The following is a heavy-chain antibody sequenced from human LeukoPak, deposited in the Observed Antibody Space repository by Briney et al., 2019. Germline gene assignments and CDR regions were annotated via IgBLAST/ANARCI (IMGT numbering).Heavy chain of an antibody. V-gene: IGHV1-3*04. J-gene: IGHJ4*02. D-gene: IGHD3-22*01. Sequence: GASVKVSCKASGYTFTNYAMHWVRQAPGQRLEWMGWINTGNGNTKYSQEFQGRVTITRDTSANTAYMELRSLRSDDTAVYYCARDRRAYDSSCFDYWGQGTLVTVSS. CDR3: ARDRRAYDSSCFDY. CDR1: GYTFTNYA. CDR2: INTGNGNT.